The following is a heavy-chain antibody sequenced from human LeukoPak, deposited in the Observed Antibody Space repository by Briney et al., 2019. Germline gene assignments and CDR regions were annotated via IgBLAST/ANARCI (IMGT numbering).Heavy chain of an antibody. Sequence: GGSLRLSCAASGFTVSSNYMSWVRQAPGKGLEWVSVIYSGGSTYYADSVRGRFTISRDNSKNTLYLQMNSLRAEDTAVYYCAKVVGDYGGIGYWGQGTLVTVSS. CDR1: GFTVSSNY. J-gene: IGHJ4*02. CDR2: IYSGGST. CDR3: AKVVGDYGGIGY. V-gene: IGHV3-53*01. D-gene: IGHD4-23*01.